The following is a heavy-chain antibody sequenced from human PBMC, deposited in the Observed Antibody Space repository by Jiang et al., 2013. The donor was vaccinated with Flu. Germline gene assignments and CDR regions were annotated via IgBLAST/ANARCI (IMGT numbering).Heavy chain of an antibody. J-gene: IGHJ4*02. V-gene: IGHV5-51*01. CDR1: GYSFTSYW. D-gene: IGHD2-15*01. CDR2: IYPGDSDT. Sequence: KPGESLKISCKGSGYSFTSYWIGWVRQMPGKGLEWMGIIYPGDSDTRYSPSFQGQVTISADKSISTAYLQWSSLKASDTAMYYCARKGEGYCSGGSCGDVFPPDYWGQGTLVTVSS. CDR3: ARKGEGYCSGGSCGDVFPPDY.